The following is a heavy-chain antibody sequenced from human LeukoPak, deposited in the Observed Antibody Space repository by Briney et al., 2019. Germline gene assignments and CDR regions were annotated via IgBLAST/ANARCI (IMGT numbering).Heavy chain of an antibody. CDR2: IWDTGKNK. CDR3: ARDRGSDDPIDY. J-gene: IGHJ4*02. D-gene: IGHD2-15*01. V-gene: IGHV3-33*01. Sequence: GKSLRLSCAASGFTFSKYGMHWVRQAPGKGLEWVAVIWDTGKNKNYADSVKGRFTVSRDNSKNTLYLQMSSLRAEDMAVYYCARDRGSDDPIDYWGQGTLVTVSS. CDR1: GFTFSKYG.